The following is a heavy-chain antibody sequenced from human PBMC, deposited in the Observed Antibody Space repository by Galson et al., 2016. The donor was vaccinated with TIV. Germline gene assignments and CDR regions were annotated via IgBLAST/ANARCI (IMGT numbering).Heavy chain of an antibody. CDR1: GGSMRDSY. CDR3: ARDIGGYDFDY. CDR2: VYYTGGT. Sequence: ETLSLTCTVSGGSMRDSYWSWIRQTPGKGLEWVGYVYYTGGTKYNPSLKSRVTISVDTSKNQFSLRLSSVTAADTAMYYCARDIGGYDFDYWGQGTLVAVSS. V-gene: IGHV4-59*01. D-gene: IGHD5-12*01. J-gene: IGHJ4*02.